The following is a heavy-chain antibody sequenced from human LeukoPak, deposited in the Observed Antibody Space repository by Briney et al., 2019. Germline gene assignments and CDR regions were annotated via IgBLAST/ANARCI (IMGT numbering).Heavy chain of an antibody. V-gene: IGHV3-66*01. CDR3: AACGDGYNYFDY. J-gene: IGHJ4*02. D-gene: IGHD5-24*01. Sequence: GGSLRLSCAASGLTVSSTYRSWVRQAPGKGLEGVSVFYSGGATYYADSVRGRFTISRDNSKNSLYLQMDSLRAEDTAVYYCAACGDGYNYFDYWGQGILVTVSS. CDR1: GLTVSSTY. CDR2: FYSGGAT.